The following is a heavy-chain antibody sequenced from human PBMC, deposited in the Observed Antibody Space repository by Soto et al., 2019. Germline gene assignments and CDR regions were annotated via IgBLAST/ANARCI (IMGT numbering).Heavy chain of an antibody. CDR2: ISSSSSYI. Sequence: PGGSLRLSCAASGFTFSSYSMNWVRQAPGKGLEWVSSISSSSSYIYYADSVKGRFTISRDNAKNSLYLQMNSLRAEDTAVYYCARGGMSDYYYGMDVWGQGTTVTVSS. J-gene: IGHJ6*02. CDR1: GFTFSSYS. CDR3: ARGGMSDYYYGMDV. V-gene: IGHV3-21*01.